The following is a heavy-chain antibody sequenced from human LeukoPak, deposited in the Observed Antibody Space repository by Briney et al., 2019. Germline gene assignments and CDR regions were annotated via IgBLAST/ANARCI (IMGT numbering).Heavy chain of an antibody. CDR1: GFTFSSYW. CDR3: ARDSRPYSSGRPVAVGYYGMDV. J-gene: IGHJ6*02. Sequence: GGSLRLSCAASGFTFSSYWMSWVRQAPGKGLEWVANIKQDGSEKYYVDSVKGRFTISRDNAKNSLYLQMNSLRAEDTAVYYCARDSRPYSSGRPVAVGYYGMDVWGQGTTVTVSS. D-gene: IGHD6-19*01. CDR2: IKQDGSEK. V-gene: IGHV3-7*01.